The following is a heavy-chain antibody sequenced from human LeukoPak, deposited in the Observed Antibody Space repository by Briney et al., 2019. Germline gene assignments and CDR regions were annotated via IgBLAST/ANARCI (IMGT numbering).Heavy chain of an antibody. CDR3: ARDYCSGGSCYPHWYFDL. J-gene: IGHJ2*01. CDR2: IRYDGSNK. D-gene: IGHD2-15*01. V-gene: IGHV3-30*02. CDR1: GFTFSSYG. Sequence: GGSLRLSCAASGFTFSSYGMHWVRQAPGKGLEWVAFIRYDGSNKYYADSVKGRFTISRDNAKNTLYLQMNSLRAEDTAVYYCARDYCSGGSCYPHWYFDLWGRGTLVTVSS.